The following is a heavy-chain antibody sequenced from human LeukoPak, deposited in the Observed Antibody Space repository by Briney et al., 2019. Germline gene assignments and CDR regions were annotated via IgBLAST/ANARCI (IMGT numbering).Heavy chain of an antibody. CDR3: ARPGYYGDYAFDY. D-gene: IGHD4-17*01. J-gene: IGHJ4*02. CDR1: GDSISSSSYF. CDR2: ISYSGNT. Sequence: PSETLSLTCTVSGDSISSSSYFWGWIRQPPGKGLEWIGSISYSGNTYYNPSLKSRVTISVDTSKNQFSLNLNSVTAAGTAVYYCARPGYYGDYAFDYWGQGTLVTVSS. V-gene: IGHV4-39*01.